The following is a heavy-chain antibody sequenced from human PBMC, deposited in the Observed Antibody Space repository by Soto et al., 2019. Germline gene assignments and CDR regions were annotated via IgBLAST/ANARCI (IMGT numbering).Heavy chain of an antibody. V-gene: IGHV3-7*03. CDR3: ARYGFANGLDL. J-gene: IGHJ6*02. CDR2: MRPDESEK. Sequence: GGSLRLSCTLSGFTFSRDWMAWVRQAPGRGLEWVANMRPDESEKYYVDSVRGRFTISRDGAENSLHLQMDSLRAEDTALYYCARYGFANGLDLWGQGTTVTVSS. CDR1: GFTFSRDW. D-gene: IGHD3-10*01.